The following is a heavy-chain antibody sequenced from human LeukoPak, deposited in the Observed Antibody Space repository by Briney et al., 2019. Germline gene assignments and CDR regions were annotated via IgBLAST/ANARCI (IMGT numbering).Heavy chain of an antibody. Sequence: PGGSLRLSCVASGFTFSTNAMAWVRQAPGKGLEWVSGISDSGDSTYYADSVKGRFTISRGNSNNTLYLQMNRLRAEDTAVYYCARVNFGITIFGVLTAFDYWGQGALVSVSS. V-gene: IGHV3-23*01. J-gene: IGHJ4*02. CDR2: ISDSGDST. CDR1: GFTFSTNA. D-gene: IGHD3-3*01. CDR3: ARVNFGITIFGVLTAFDY.